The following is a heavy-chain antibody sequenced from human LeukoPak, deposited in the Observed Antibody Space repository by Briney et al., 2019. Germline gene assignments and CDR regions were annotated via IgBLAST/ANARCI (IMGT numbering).Heavy chain of an antibody. CDR2: MNPNSGNT. CDR1: GYTFTSYD. V-gene: IGHV1-8*03. Sequence: ASVKVSCKASGYTFTSYDINWVRQATGQGLEWMGWMNPNSGNTGYAQKFQGRVTITRNTSISTAYMDLSSLRSEDTAVYYCARRAVAYYYYHYMDVWGKGTTVT. J-gene: IGHJ6*03. D-gene: IGHD6-19*01. CDR3: ARRAVAYYYYHYMDV.